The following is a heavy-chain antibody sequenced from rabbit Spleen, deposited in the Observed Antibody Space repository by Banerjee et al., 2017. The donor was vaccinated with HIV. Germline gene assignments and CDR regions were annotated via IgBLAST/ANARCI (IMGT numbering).Heavy chain of an antibody. CDR3: ARDPTTITTYDGL. Sequence: QSLEESGGDLVKPGASLTLTCTASGFSFSSYYYMCWVRQAPGKGLEWIGCIYTGSSGSTYYASWAKGRFTISKTSSTTVTLQMTSLTAADTATYFCARDPTTITTYDGLWGPGTLVTVS. V-gene: IGHV1S40*01. CDR2: IYTGSSGST. CDR1: GFSFSSYYY. D-gene: IGHD4-2*01. J-gene: IGHJ4*01.